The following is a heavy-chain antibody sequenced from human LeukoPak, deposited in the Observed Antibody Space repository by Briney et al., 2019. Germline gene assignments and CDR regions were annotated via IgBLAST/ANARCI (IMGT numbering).Heavy chain of an antibody. Sequence: PSETLSLTCTVSGGSISSSSYYWGWIRQPPGKGLEWIGSIYYSGSTYYNPSLKSRVTISVDTSKNQFSLKLSSVTAADTAVYYCARGYSSSIIDYWGQGTLVTVSS. CDR2: IYYSGST. D-gene: IGHD6-6*01. J-gene: IGHJ4*02. CDR3: ARGYSSSIIDY. V-gene: IGHV4-39*07. CDR1: GGSISSSSYY.